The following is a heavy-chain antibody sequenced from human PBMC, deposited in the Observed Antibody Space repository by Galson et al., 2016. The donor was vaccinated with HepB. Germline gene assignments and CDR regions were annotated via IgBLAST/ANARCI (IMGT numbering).Heavy chain of an antibody. Sequence: SETLSLTCTVSGGSIRRSSYYWGWIRLPPGKGLEWIGSIYYSGSTYYNPSLKSRVTISLDMSKNQFSLNLNSVTAADTAMYYCATDPHFWGQGTLVTVSS. CDR2: IYYSGST. J-gene: IGHJ4*02. CDR1: GGSIRRSSYY. V-gene: IGHV4-39*07. CDR3: ATDPHF.